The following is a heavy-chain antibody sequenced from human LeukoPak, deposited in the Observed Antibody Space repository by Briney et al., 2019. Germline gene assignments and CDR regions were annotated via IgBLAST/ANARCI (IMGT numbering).Heavy chain of an antibody. J-gene: IGHJ2*01. CDR3: ARDLSVAGTKGKYDWYFDL. Sequence: SETLSLTCTGSGGSITGYYWSWIRQPAGKGLEWIGRIYTSGSTNYNPSLKSRVTMSVDTSKNQFSLRLSSVTAADTAVYYCARDLSVAGTKGKYDWYFDLWGRGTLVTVSS. CDR2: IYTSGST. V-gene: IGHV4-4*07. CDR1: GGSITGYY. D-gene: IGHD6-19*01.